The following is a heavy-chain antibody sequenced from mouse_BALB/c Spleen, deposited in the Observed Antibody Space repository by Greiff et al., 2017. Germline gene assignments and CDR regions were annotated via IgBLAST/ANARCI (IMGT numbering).Heavy chain of an antibody. CDR1: GYAFTSYN. V-gene: IGHV1S135*01. Sequence: EVQLQQSGPELVKPGASVKVSCKASGYAFTSYNMYWVKQSHGKSLEWIGYIDPYNGGTSYNQKFKGKATLTVDKSSSTAYMHLNSLTSEDSAVYYCARWGYYGSSSPFDYWGQGTTLTVSS. D-gene: IGHD1-1*01. CDR2: IDPYNGGT. J-gene: IGHJ2*01. CDR3: ARWGYYGSSSPFDY.